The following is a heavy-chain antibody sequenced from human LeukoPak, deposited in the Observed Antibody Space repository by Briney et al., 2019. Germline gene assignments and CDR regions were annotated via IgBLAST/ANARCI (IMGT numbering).Heavy chain of an antibody. CDR2: INPSGGST. CDR3: AREGHLTIFGAGRGYYFDY. D-gene: IGHD3-3*01. Sequence: GASVRVSCKASGYTFTSYYMHWVRQAPGKGLEWMGIINPSGGSTSYAQKFQGRVTMTRDTSTSTVYMELSSLRSEDTAVYYCAREGHLTIFGAGRGYYFDYWGQGTLVTVSS. J-gene: IGHJ4*02. CDR1: GYTFTSYY. V-gene: IGHV1-46*01.